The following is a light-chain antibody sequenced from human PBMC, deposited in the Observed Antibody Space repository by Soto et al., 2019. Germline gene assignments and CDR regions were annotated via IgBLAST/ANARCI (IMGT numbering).Light chain of an antibody. CDR3: QHYNSYSEA. J-gene: IGKJ1*01. CDR2: KAS. Sequence: DIQMTQSPSTLSGSVGERVTITCRASQTISSWLAWYQQKPGKAPKLLIYKASTLKSGVPSRFSGSGSGTEFTLTIGSLQPDDFATYYCQHYNSYSEAFGQGTKVDIK. CDR1: QTISSW. V-gene: IGKV1-5*03.